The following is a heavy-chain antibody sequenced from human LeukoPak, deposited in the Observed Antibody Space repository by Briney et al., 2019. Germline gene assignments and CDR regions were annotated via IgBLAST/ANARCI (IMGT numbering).Heavy chain of an antibody. J-gene: IGHJ4*02. Sequence: GGSLRLSCVASGFTFSSYAMHWVRQAQGKGLEGVAVISYDGSNKYYVDSEKGQLTISRDNSKNTLYLQMNSLRAEDTAVYYCAKTAPYDILTGYLDYWGQGTLVTVSS. CDR3: AKTAPYDILTGYLDY. V-gene: IGHV3-30*18. D-gene: IGHD3-9*01. CDR1: GFTFSSYA. CDR2: ISYDGSNK.